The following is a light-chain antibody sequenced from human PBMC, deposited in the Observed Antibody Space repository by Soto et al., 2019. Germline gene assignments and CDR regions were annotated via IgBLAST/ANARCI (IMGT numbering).Light chain of an antibody. CDR3: QQYNKWYT. CDR1: QSVSSK. CDR2: GAS. V-gene: IGKV3-15*01. Sequence: EIVMTQSPATLSVSPGERATLSCRASQSVSSKLAWYQQKPGQAPRLLIYGASTRATGIPARFSGSGSGTEFTLTISSLQSEDSAVYYCQQYNKWYTFGQGTKLEIK. J-gene: IGKJ2*01.